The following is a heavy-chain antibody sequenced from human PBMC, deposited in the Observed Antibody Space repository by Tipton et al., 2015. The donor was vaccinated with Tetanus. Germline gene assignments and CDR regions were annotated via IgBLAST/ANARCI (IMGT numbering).Heavy chain of an antibody. Sequence: SLRLSCSASGFAFSGYTMNWVRQSPGKGLEWVSSISGSSAYIYYADSVKGRFTVSRDNAKSSLDLQMNSLRVEDTAVYYCAKDGCFSVGCLGSDYWGQGNLVTVSS. CDR2: ISGSSAYI. V-gene: IGHV3-21*01. D-gene: IGHD5/OR15-5a*01. CDR3: AKDGCFSVGCLGSDY. J-gene: IGHJ4*02. CDR1: GFAFSGYT.